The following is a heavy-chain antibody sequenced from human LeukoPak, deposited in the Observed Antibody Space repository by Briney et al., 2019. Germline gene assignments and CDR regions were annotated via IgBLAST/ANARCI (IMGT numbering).Heavy chain of an antibody. CDR1: GGSISSGGYY. J-gene: IGHJ5*02. Sequence: PSETLSLTCTVSGGSISSGGYYWSWIRQPPGKGLEWIGYIYHSGSTYYNPSLKGRVTISVDRSKNQFSLKLSSVTAADTAVYYCARCAYRGSGWYTGPFDPWGQGTLVTVSS. V-gene: IGHV4-30-2*01. D-gene: IGHD6-19*01. CDR2: IYHSGST. CDR3: ARCAYRGSGWYTGPFDP.